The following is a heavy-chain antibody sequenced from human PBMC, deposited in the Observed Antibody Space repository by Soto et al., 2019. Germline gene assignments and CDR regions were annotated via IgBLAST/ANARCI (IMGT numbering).Heavy chain of an antibody. V-gene: IGHV3-43*01. Sequence: PGGSLRLSCAASGFTFSSYGMHWVRQAPGKGLEWVSLISWDGGSTYYADSVKGRFTISRDNSKDSLYLQMNSLRTEDTALYYCAKDTLPNDIAAAGPHFDYWGQGTLVTVSS. CDR2: ISWDGGST. CDR1: GFTFSSYG. D-gene: IGHD6-13*01. J-gene: IGHJ4*02. CDR3: AKDTLPNDIAAAGPHFDY.